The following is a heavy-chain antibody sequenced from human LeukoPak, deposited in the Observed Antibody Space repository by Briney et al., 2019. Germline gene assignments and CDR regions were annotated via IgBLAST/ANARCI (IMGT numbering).Heavy chain of an antibody. Sequence: PGGSLRLSCATSGCTFSSYWMSWVRQPPGKGLEWVANIKQDGSEKYYVDSVKGRFTISRDNAKNSLYLQMNSLRAEDTAVYYCARDGSSGYDYGVLDYWGQGTLVTVSS. J-gene: IGHJ4*02. V-gene: IGHV3-7*01. CDR3: ARDGSSGYDYGVLDY. CDR1: GCTFSSYW. CDR2: IKQDGSEK. D-gene: IGHD5-12*01.